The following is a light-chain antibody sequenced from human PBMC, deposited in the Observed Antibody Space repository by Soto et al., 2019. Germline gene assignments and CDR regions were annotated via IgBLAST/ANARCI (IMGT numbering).Light chain of an antibody. Sequence: EIVLTQSPGTLSVSPGERVTLSCRASQTISSNLLAWYQQKPGQAPSLLIYGTSSRATGIPDRFSGSGSGTYFTLTISRLEPEDSAIYYCQQYVSWTFGQGTKVEIK. CDR2: GTS. CDR3: QQYVSWT. V-gene: IGKV3-20*01. J-gene: IGKJ1*01. CDR1: QTISSNL.